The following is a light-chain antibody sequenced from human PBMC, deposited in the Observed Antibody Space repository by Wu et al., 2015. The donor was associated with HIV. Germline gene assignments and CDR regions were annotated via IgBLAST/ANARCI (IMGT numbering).Light chain of an antibody. CDR1: QSGNS. CDR3: QQFEF. V-gene: IGKV3D-20*02. CDR2: DSS. Sequence: EVVLTQSSGTLSLSPGESVTLFCKVSQSGNSLTWIQKRRGQAPRLLIYDSSRRASGVPDRFIGSGSGTDFSLTIKNVIREDFAVYFCQQFEFFGLGSALEI. J-gene: IGKJ2*01.